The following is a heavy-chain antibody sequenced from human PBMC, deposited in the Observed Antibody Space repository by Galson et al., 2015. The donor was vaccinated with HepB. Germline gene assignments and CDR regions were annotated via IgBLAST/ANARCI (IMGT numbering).Heavy chain of an antibody. CDR3: ALAWTNYWYFDL. V-gene: IGHV3-23*01. CDR2: ISGSVGSL. D-gene: IGHD3/OR15-3a*01. Sequence: SLRLSCAASGFTLSSYAMSWVRQAPGKGLEWVSSISGSVGSLHYADSVKGRFTISRDNSKNTLYLQMNSLEAEDTAIYYCALAWTNYWYFDLWGRGTLVTVSS. CDR1: GFTLSSYA. J-gene: IGHJ2*01.